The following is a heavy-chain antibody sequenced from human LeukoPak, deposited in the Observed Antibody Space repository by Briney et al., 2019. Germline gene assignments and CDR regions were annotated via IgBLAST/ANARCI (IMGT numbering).Heavy chain of an antibody. CDR3: AREVADIAVVVAALNY. CDR2: INPNSGGT. CDR1: GYTFTGYY. J-gene: IGHJ4*02. V-gene: IGHV1-2*02. Sequence: GASVKVSCKASGYTFTGYYMHWVRQAPGQGLEWMGWINPNSGGTNYAQKFQGRVTMTRDTSISTAYMELSRLRSDDTAVYYCAREVADIAVVVAALNYWGQGTLVTVSS. D-gene: IGHD2-15*01.